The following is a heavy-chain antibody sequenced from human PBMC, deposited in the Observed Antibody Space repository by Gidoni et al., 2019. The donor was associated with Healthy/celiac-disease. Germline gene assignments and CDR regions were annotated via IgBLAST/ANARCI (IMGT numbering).Heavy chain of an antibody. Sequence: VKGRFTISRDDSKNTLYLQMNSLKTEDTAVYYCTTDCSTSPWGYYYYYMDVWGKGTTVTVSS. J-gene: IGHJ6*03. CDR3: TTDCSTSPWGYYYYYMDV. V-gene: IGHV3-15*01. D-gene: IGHD2-2*01.